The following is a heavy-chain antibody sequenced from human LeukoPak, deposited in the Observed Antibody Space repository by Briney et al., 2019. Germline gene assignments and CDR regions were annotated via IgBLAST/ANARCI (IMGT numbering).Heavy chain of an antibody. CDR3: ARGSFDPDGDYGARWFDP. Sequence: GASVKVSCKASGYTFTGCYMHWVRQAPGQGLEWMGWINPNSGGTNYAQKFQGRVTMTRDTSISTAYMELSRLRSDDTAEYYCARGSFDPDGDYGARWFDPWGQGTLVTVSS. V-gene: IGHV1-2*02. CDR2: INPNSGGT. CDR1: GYTFTGCY. D-gene: IGHD4-17*01. J-gene: IGHJ5*02.